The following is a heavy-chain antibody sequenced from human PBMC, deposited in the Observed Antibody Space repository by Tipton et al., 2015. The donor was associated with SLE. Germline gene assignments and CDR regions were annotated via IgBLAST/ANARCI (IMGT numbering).Heavy chain of an antibody. CDR1: GGSISSYY. CDR2: IYYSGST. CDR3: ANQKRIAAAGRGEAFDI. Sequence: TLSLTCIVSGGSISSYYWSWIRQPPGKGLEWIGYIYYSGSTYYNPSLKSRVTISVDTSKNQFSLKLSSVTAADTAVYYCANQKRIAAAGRGEAFDIWGQGTMVTVSS. D-gene: IGHD6-13*01. V-gene: IGHV4-59*04. J-gene: IGHJ3*02.